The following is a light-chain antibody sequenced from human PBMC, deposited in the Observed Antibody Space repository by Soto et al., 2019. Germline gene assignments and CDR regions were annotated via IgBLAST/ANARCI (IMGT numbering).Light chain of an antibody. CDR2: AAS. Sequence: DIPMTQSPSSLSASVGDRVTITCRASQSICSYLNWYQQKPGKAPKLLIYAASSVQGGVPSRFSGSGSGTDFTITISRLQPEDFATYLCKQSYSTPAFGPGTKVEIK. V-gene: IGKV1-39*01. CDR1: QSICSY. J-gene: IGKJ3*01. CDR3: KQSYSTPA.